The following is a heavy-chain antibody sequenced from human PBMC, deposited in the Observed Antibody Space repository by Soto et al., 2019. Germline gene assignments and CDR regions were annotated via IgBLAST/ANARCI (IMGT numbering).Heavy chain of an antibody. CDR3: ASRYCSGGSCHVPLYYYYMDV. V-gene: IGHV3-23*01. CDR2: ISGSGGST. Sequence: GGSLRLSCAASGFTFSSYAKSWVRQAPGKGLEWVSAISGSGGSTYYADSVKGRFTISRDNSKNTLYVQMNSLVAEETAVYYCASRYCSGGSCHVPLYYYYMDVWGKGTTVTVSS. CDR1: GFTFSSYA. J-gene: IGHJ6*03. D-gene: IGHD2-15*01.